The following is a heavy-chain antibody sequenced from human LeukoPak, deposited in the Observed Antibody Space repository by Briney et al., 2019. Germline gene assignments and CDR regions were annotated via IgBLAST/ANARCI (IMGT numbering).Heavy chain of an antibody. J-gene: IGHJ5*02. CDR1: GGAMSSSY. Sequence: PSETLSLTCVVSGGAMSSSYWSWIRQPPGKGLEWIGYIYYSGSTNYNPSLKSRVTISVDTSKNQFSLKLSSVTAADTAVYYCARELPELGDRGNRHNWFDPWGQGTLVTVSS. CDR2: IYYSGST. D-gene: IGHD4-23*01. V-gene: IGHV4-59*01. CDR3: ARELPELGDRGNRHNWFDP.